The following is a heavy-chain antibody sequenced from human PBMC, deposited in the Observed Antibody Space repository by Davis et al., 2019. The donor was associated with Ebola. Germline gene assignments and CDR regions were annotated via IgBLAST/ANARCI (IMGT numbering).Heavy chain of an antibody. CDR3: SGRGDFWSGYYYYYYGMDV. D-gene: IGHD3-3*01. V-gene: IGHV4-34*08. J-gene: IGHJ6*02. CDR2: INHSGST. CDR1: GFTFSSYS. Sequence: ESLKISCAASGFTFSSYSMNWVRQPPGKGLEWIGEINHSGSTNYNPSLKSRVTISVDTSKNQFSLKLSSVTAADTAVYYCSGRGDFWSGYYYYYYGMDVWGQGTTVTVSS.